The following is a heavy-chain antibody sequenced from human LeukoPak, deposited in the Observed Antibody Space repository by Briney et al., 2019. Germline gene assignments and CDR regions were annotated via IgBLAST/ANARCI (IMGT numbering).Heavy chain of an antibody. V-gene: IGHV3-21*01. Sequence: GGSLRLSCAASGFTFSSYSMNWVRQAPGKGLEWVSSISSSSSYIYYADSVKGRFTISRDNAKNSLYLQMNSLRAEDTAVYYCARDYYGSGSSKPFYYYYGMDVWGQGTTVTVSS. CDR2: ISSSSSYI. CDR1: GFTFSSYS. CDR3: ARDYYGSGSSKPFYYYYGMDV. D-gene: IGHD3-10*01. J-gene: IGHJ6*02.